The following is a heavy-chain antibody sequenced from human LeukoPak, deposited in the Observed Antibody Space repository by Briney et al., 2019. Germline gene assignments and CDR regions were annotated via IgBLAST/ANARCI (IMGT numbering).Heavy chain of an antibody. Sequence: PGGSLTLSCAASGFTFSSYAMSWVRQAPGKGLEWVSVISGSGSTYYADSMRGRFIISRDNSKYTVYLQMNSLRAEDTAVYYCAKAPARGWDSGYYAYFQHWGQGTLVTVSS. V-gene: IGHV3-23*01. J-gene: IGHJ1*01. D-gene: IGHD3-22*01. CDR1: GFTFSSYA. CDR3: AKAPARGWDSGYYAYFQH. CDR2: ISGSGST.